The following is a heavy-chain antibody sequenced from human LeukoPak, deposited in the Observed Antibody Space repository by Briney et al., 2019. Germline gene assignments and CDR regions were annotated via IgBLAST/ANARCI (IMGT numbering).Heavy chain of an antibody. J-gene: IGHJ4*02. D-gene: IGHD1-1*01. CDR3: VRLRWKLLAPYFDH. V-gene: IGHV4-59*03. CDR2: IFHSGST. CDR1: TDSTNTYY. Sequence: SETLSLTCSVSTDSTNTYYWSWIRQSPGKGLEWIGHIFHSGSTDYNPYFKSRVTISIDMSKTVFSLQLTSVTVADTAMYYCVRLRWKLLAPYFDHWGQGAFIIVSS.